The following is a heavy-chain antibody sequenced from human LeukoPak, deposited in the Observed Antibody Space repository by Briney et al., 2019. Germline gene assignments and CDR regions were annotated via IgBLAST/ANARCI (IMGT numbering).Heavy chain of an antibody. J-gene: IGHJ4*02. D-gene: IGHD3-9*01. CDR2: INHSGST. CDR3: AREPVYYDILTGYYELYYFDY. V-gene: IGHV4-34*01. CDR1: GGSFSGYY. Sequence: SETLSLTCAVSGGSFSGYYWSWIRQPPGKGLEWIGEINHSGSTNYNPSLKSRVTISVDTSKNQFSLKLSSVTAADTAVYYCAREPVYYDILTGYYELYYFDYWGQGTLVTVSS.